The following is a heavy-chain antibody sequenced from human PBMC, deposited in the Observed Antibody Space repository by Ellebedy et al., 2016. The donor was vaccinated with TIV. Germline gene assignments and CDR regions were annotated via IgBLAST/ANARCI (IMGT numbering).Heavy chain of an antibody. J-gene: IGHJ3*02. V-gene: IGHV3-33*08. Sequence: PGGSLRLSCAASGFTFSTYAMFWVRQAPGKGLEWVAAIWYDGSDKFYAGSVKGRFTISRPNSKNTLYLKMNSLRAEDTAVYYCVRDYSGSGNFDIWGLGAMVTVSS. CDR3: VRDYSGSGNFDI. CDR2: IWYDGSDK. CDR1: GFTFSTYA. D-gene: IGHD3-10*01.